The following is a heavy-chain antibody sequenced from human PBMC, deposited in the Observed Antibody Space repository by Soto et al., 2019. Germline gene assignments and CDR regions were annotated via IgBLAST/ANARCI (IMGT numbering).Heavy chain of an antibody. V-gene: IGHV3-30-3*01. Sequence: GGSLRLSCAASGFTFSSYAMHWVRQAPGKGLEWVAVISYDGSNKYYADSVKGRFTISRDNSKNTLYLQMNSLRAEDTAVYYCARGAHYGDHVGVDYWGPGTLVTVSS. CDR3: ARGAHYGDHVGVDY. CDR2: ISYDGSNK. J-gene: IGHJ4*02. D-gene: IGHD4-17*01. CDR1: GFTFSSYA.